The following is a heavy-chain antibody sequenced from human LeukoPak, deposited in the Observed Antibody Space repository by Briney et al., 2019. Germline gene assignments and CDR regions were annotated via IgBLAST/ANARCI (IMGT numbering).Heavy chain of an antibody. CDR3: ARANYDFWSGYYLTTSFSPNWFDP. Sequence: GASVKVSCKASGYTFTSYGISWVRQATGQGLEWMGWISAYNGNTNYAQKLQGRVTMTTDTSTSTAYMELRSLRSDDTAVYYCARANYDFWSGYYLTTSFSPNWFDPWGQGTLVTVSS. CDR1: GYTFTSYG. J-gene: IGHJ5*02. D-gene: IGHD3-3*01. CDR2: ISAYNGNT. V-gene: IGHV1-18*01.